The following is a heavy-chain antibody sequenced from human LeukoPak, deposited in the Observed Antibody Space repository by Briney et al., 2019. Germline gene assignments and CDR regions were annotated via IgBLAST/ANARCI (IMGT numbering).Heavy chain of an antibody. D-gene: IGHD4-17*01. Sequence: GASVKVSCKASGGTFSSYAISWVRQAPGQGLEWMGRIIPILGIANYAQKFQGRVTITADKSTSTAYMELSSLRSEDTAVYYCARSGGVKKEDSDYGDDWGQGTLVTVSS. V-gene: IGHV1-69*04. CDR2: IIPILGIA. J-gene: IGHJ4*02. CDR3: ARSGGVKKEDSDYGDD. CDR1: GGTFSSYA.